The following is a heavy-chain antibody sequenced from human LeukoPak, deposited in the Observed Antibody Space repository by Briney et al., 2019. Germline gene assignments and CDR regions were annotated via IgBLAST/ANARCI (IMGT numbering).Heavy chain of an antibody. CDR3: ARGLTDDYSDFGVDV. CDR1: GYTFTGYY. Sequence: GASVKVSCTASGYTFTGYYMHWVRQAPGHGPEWMGWINPNSGGTNYAQKLQGRVTMTRDTSISTAYMELSSLRSDDTAVYYCARGLTDDYSDFGVDVWGQGTTVIVSS. V-gene: IGHV1-2*02. J-gene: IGHJ6*02. CDR2: INPNSGGT.